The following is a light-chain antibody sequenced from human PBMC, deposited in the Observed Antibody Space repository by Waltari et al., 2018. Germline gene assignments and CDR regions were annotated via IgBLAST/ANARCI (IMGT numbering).Light chain of an antibody. J-gene: IGKJ1*01. CDR2: KAS. CDR3: LQYNSYPWT. V-gene: IGKV1-5*03. CDR1: QSIVVW. Sequence: DIPVTQSPSTLSASVGDSVTITCRASQSIVVWLAWYQQKPGKAPRLLIYKASYLESGVPSRFSGSASGTAFTLTISSLQADDFATYYCLQYNSYPWTFGQGTTVEIK.